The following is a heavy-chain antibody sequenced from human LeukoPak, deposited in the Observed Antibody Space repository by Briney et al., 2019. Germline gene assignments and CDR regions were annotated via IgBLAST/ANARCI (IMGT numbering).Heavy chain of an antibody. CDR3: ATLSGDSHGYDY. CDR1: GLTFCSYA. D-gene: IGHD5-18*01. J-gene: IGHJ4*02. CDR2: ILDDGSNK. V-gene: IGHV3-30*03. Sequence: GGSLRLSCAASGLTFCSYAMHWVRQAPGKGLERVAVILDDGSNKQYADSVKSRFTISRDNSKNTLYLQINSLRAEDTAVYYCATLSGDSHGYDYWGLGTLVTVSS.